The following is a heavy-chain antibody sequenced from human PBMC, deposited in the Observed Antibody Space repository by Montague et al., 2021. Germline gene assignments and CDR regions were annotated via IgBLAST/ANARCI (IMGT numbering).Heavy chain of an antibody. D-gene: IGHD3-10*01. CDR2: IFYSGNT. CDR1: GGSISSGGYY. V-gene: IGHV4-31*03. CDR3: ARAEDDYGSGSYLGFDY. J-gene: IGHJ4*02. Sequence: TLSLTCTVSGGSISSGGYYWSWIRQLPGKGLEWIGYIFYSGNTYYNPSLKSRVTISVDTSKNQFSLKLSSVTAADTAVYYCARAEDDYGSGSYLGFDYWGQGTLVTVSS.